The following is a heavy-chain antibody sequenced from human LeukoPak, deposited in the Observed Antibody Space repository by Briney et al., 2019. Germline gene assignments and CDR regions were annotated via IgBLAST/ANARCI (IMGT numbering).Heavy chain of an antibody. D-gene: IGHD1-26*01. V-gene: IGHV1-2*07. Sequence: GASVKVSCKASGYIFTGYYMHWVRQAPGQGLEWMGWINPNSGGTNYAHKFQGRVTMTRDTSISTAYMELSRLRSDDTAVYYCARDVGELRADYWGQGTLVTVSS. CDR1: GYIFTGYY. CDR2: INPNSGGT. J-gene: IGHJ4*02. CDR3: ARDVGELRADY.